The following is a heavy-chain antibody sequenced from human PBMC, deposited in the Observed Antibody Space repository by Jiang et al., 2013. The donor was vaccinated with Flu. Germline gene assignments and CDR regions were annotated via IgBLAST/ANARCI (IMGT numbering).Heavy chain of an antibody. CDR3: ARTYDFWSGRNWFDP. Sequence: STYYADSVKGRFTISRDTSKNTLYLQMNSLRAEDTAVYYCARTYDFWSGRNWFDPWGQGTLVTLS. J-gene: IGHJ5*02. CDR2: ST. V-gene: IGHV3-66*01. D-gene: IGHD3-3*01.